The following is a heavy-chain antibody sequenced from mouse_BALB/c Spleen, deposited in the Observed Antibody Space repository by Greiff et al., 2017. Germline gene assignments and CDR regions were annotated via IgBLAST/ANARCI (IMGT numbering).Heavy chain of an antibody. V-gene: IGHV3-8*02. J-gene: IGHJ4*01. D-gene: IGHD2-3*01. CDR2: ISYSGST. Sequence: EVQLQQSGPSLVKPSQTLSLTCSVTGDSITSGYWNWIRKFPGNKLEYMGYISYSGSTYYNPSLKSRISITRDTSKNQYYLQLNSVTTEDTATYYCARSRTYDGYYPYAMDYWGQGTSVTVSS. CDR3: ARSRTYDGYYPYAMDY. CDR1: GDSITSGY.